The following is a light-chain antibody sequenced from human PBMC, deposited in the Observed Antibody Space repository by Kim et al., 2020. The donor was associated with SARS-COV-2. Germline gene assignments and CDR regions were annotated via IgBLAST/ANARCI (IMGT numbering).Light chain of an antibody. CDR2: GAS. CDR3: QLHGSSPLYT. Sequence: SPGERATLSCKASPSVSSSYIAWYQQKPGQAPRLLIFGASSRATGIPDRFSGSGSGTDFTLTISRLEPEDFAVYYCQLHGSSPLYTFGQGTKLEI. V-gene: IGKV3-20*01. J-gene: IGKJ2*01. CDR1: PSVSSSY.